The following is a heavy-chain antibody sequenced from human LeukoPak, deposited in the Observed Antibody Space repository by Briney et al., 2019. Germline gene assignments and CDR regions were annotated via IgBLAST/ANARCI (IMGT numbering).Heavy chain of an antibody. Sequence: GESLKISWKGSGYSFTSYWIGWVRQMPGKGLEWMGIIYPGDSDTRYSPSFQGQVTISADKSISTAYLQWSSLKASDTAMYYCARGPKERLRNSPGRNWFDPWGQGTLVTVSS. J-gene: IGHJ5*02. CDR2: IYPGDSDT. CDR3: ARGPKERLRNSPGRNWFDP. D-gene: IGHD5-12*01. V-gene: IGHV5-51*01. CDR1: GYSFTSYW.